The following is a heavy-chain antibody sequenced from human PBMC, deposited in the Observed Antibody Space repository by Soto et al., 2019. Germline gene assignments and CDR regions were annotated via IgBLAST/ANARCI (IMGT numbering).Heavy chain of an antibody. D-gene: IGHD3-3*01. CDR3: SKILCYFGSGYNTFYY. Sequence: GGSLRLSCAASGFTFSSYGMHWVRQAPGKGLEWVAVISYDGSSKYYADSVKGRFTISRDNSRNTLYLQLNSLRAEDTAVYYCSKILCYFGSGYNTFYYCGQGSPVTVSS. CDR1: GFTFSSYG. V-gene: IGHV3-30*18. J-gene: IGHJ4*02. CDR2: ISYDGSSK.